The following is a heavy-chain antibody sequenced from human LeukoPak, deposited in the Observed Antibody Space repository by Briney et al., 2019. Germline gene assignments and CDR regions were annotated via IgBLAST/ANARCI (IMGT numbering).Heavy chain of an antibody. CDR2: MNPNSGNT. Sequence: GASVRVSCKTSGYSFSSYEINWVRQPPGQGLEWMGWMNPNSGNTAYAQKFQGRITMTRDASIRTAYMELNSLRSEDTAVYYCVRLFVQEPSGWFDPWGQGTLVTV. D-gene: IGHD3-10*01. V-gene: IGHV1-8*01. CDR3: VRLFVQEPSGWFDP. CDR1: GYSFSSYE. J-gene: IGHJ5*02.